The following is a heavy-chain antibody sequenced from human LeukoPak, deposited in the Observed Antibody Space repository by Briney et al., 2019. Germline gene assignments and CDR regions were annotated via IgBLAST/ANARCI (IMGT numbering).Heavy chain of an antibody. Sequence: SETLSPTCTVSGGSISSGGYYWSWIRQHPGKGLEWIGYIYYSGSTYYNPSLKSRVTISVDTSKNQFSLKLSSVTAADTAVYYCARVPTAAAGNYFDYWGQGTLVTVSS. V-gene: IGHV4-31*03. CDR2: IYYSGST. CDR1: GGSISSGGYY. CDR3: ARVPTAAAGNYFDY. J-gene: IGHJ4*02. D-gene: IGHD6-13*01.